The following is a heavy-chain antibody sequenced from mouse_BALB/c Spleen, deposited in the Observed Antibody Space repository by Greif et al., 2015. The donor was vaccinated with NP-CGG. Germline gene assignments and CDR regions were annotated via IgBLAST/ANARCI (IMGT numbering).Heavy chain of an antibody. CDR2: INPYNDGT. CDR3: AREGVGDYGQKSFAY. D-gene: IGHD1-1*02. Sequence: VQLQQPGPELVKPGASVKMSCKASGCTFTSYVMHWVKQKPGQGLEWIGYINPYNDGTKYNEKFKGKATLTSDKSSSTAYMELSSLTSEDSAVYYCAREGVGDYGQKSFAYWGQGTLVTVSA. V-gene: IGHV1-14*01. CDR1: GCTFTSYV. J-gene: IGHJ3*01.